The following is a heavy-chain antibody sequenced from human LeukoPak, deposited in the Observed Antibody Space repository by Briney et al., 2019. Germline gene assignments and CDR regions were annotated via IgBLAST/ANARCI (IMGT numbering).Heavy chain of an antibody. D-gene: IGHD3-3*01. CDR1: GYTLTELS. CDR2: FDPEDGET. CDR3: ATAVLRFLEWKQATDYGMDV. V-gene: IGHV1-24*01. J-gene: IGHJ6*02. Sequence: GASVKVSCKVSGYTLTELSMHWVRQAPGKGLEWRGGFDPEDGETIYAQKFQGRVTMTEDTSTDTAYMELSSLRSEDTAVYYCATAVLRFLEWKQATDYGMDVWGQGTTVTVSS.